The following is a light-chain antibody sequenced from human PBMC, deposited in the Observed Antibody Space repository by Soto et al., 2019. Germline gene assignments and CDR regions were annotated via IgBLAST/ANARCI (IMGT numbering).Light chain of an antibody. J-gene: IGKJ1*01. Sequence: DIQMTQFPSTLSASVGDRVTITCRASQNINNWIAWYQQKPGKAPKFLIYDASTLESGVPSRFSGSGLGTEFSLTISSLQPDDFGSYYCQHMRTFGQGTKVDIK. CDR2: DAS. V-gene: IGKV1-5*01. CDR1: QNINNW. CDR3: QHMRT.